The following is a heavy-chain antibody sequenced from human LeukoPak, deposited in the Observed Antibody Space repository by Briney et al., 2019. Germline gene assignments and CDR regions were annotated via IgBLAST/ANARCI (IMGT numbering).Heavy chain of an antibody. CDR2: ISGFNGYT. D-gene: IGHD5-24*01. CDR3: TRGAPRDGHTNPLDY. V-gene: IGHV1-18*01. CDR1: GNTFSNYG. Sequence: VASVKVSCKASGNTFSNYGISWVRPAPGQGREWMGWISGFNGYTRYAQNLQGRVTMTTDTSTSTAYMELRSLISDDTAVYYCTRGAPRDGHTNPLDYWGQGTLVTVSS. J-gene: IGHJ4*02.